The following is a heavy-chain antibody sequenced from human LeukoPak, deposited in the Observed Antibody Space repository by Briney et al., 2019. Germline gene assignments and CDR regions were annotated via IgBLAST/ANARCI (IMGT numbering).Heavy chain of an antibody. J-gene: IGHJ4*02. CDR2: ISPDGSQT. CDR3: VRSLRSADF. V-gene: IGHV3-74*01. CDR1: GFSLSNYW. Sequence: PGGSLRLSCAASGFSLSNYWMHWVRQAPGKGLMWVSQISPDGSQTFYADSVKGRFTISRDNAKNTLFLQMDSFRAEDTALYYCVRSLRSADFWGQGTLVTVSS.